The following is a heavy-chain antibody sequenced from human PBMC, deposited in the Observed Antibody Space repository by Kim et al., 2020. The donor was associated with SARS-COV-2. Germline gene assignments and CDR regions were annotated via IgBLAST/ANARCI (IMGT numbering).Heavy chain of an antibody. V-gene: IGHV3-49*04. CDR2: IRTKGYGGTT. CDR1: GFTFGGYA. D-gene: IGHD1-1*01. CDR3: TRDSWNGGMDV. Sequence: GGSLRLSCTASGFTFGGYAMVWVRQAPGKGLEWVAFIRTKGYGGTTEYAASVKGRFTISRDDSKSIAYLQMNSLKTEDTAVYYCTRDSWNGGMDVWGQGTTVTVSS. J-gene: IGHJ6*02.